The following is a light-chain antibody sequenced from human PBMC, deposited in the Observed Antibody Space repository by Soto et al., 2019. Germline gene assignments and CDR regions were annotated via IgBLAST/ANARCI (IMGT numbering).Light chain of an antibody. Sequence: EKVMTQSPATLSVSPGERATLSCRASQSVSSNLAWYQQKPGQAPRLLIYGASTRATGIPARFSGSGSGTEFTLTISSLQSEDFVVYYCQQYNNWPYTFGQGTKLEI. CDR2: GAS. J-gene: IGKJ2*01. CDR1: QSVSSN. V-gene: IGKV3-15*01. CDR3: QQYNNWPYT.